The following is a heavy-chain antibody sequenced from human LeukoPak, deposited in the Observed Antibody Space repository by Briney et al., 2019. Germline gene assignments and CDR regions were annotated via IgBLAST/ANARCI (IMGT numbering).Heavy chain of an antibody. CDR2: IHNSGTS. V-gene: IGHV4-59*01. J-gene: IGHJ4*02. D-gene: IGHD3-16*01. CDR3: TSGAGWLIDY. Sequence: SETLSLTCTVSDDSISDFYRVWLRQPPGQGLEWIGYIHNSGTSTYNLSLKSRVTISADTSKNQFSLMLNSMTTADTVVYYCTSGAGWLIDYWGQGILVTVSS. CDR1: DDSISDFY.